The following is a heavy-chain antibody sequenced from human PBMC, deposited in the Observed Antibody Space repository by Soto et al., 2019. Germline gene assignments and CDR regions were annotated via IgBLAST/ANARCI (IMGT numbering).Heavy chain of an antibody. V-gene: IGHV5-10-1*01. D-gene: IGHD3-22*01. CDR3: ARHYYDSSGYYYYYYGMDV. CDR2: IYPSDSYT. J-gene: IGHJ6*02. CDR1: GYSFTSYW. Sequence: VESLKISCKGSGYSFTSYWISLVLQIPGKFLEWMWRIYPSDSYTNYSPSFQGHVTISADKSISTAYLQWSSLKASDTAMYYCARHYYDSSGYYYYYYGMDVWGQGTTVTVSS.